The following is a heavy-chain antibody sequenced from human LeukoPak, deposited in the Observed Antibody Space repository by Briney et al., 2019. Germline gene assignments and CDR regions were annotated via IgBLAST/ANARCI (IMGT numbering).Heavy chain of an antibody. D-gene: IGHD1-26*01. CDR3: AKDRSESHEYFQL. J-gene: IGHJ1*01. V-gene: IGHV3-33*06. Sequence: SVKGRFTISRDNSKNTLYLQMTSLRAENTAVYYWAKDRSESHEYFQLWGQGTLVTVTS.